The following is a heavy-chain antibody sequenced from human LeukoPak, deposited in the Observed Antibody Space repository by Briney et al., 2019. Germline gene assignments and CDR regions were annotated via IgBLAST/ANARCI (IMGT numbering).Heavy chain of an antibody. CDR1: GLSFSRSS. CDR3: ARDQGTLYCSGGSCSFDY. D-gene: IGHD2-15*01. CDR2: ISFTSGTI. J-gene: IGHJ4*02. V-gene: IGHV3-48*04. Sequence: GGSLRLSCAASGLSFSRSSINWVRQAPGKGLEWVSYISFTSGTIYYADSVKGRFTVSRDNAKNSLYLQMNSLRAEDTAVYYCARDQGTLYCSGGSCSFDYWGQGTLVTVSS.